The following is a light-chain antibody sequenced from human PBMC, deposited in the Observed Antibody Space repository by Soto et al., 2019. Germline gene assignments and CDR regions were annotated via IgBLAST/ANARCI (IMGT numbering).Light chain of an antibody. CDR2: GVS. V-gene: IGLV2-23*02. J-gene: IGLJ1*01. CDR3: CSYAGSSTYV. Sequence: QSALTQPASVSGSPGQSITISCTGTSSDVESYSLVSWYQQHPGRAPKLMIYGVSKRPSGVSNRFSGSKSGNTASLTISGLQAEDEADYYCCSYAGSSTYVFGTGTQLTVL. CDR1: SSDVESYSL.